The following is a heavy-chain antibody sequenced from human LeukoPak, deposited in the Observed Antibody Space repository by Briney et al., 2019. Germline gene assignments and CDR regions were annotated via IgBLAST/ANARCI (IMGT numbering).Heavy chain of an antibody. CDR1: GYTFTGYY. V-gene: IGHV1-2*04. CDR3: VRGRYYGSGSTKYYYGMDV. Sequence: GASVKVSCKASGYTFTGYYMHWVRQAPGQGLEWMGWINPNSGGTNYAQKFQGWVTMTRDTSISTAYMELSRLRSDDTAVYYCVRGRYYGSGSTKYYYGMDVWGQGTTVTVSS. D-gene: IGHD3-10*01. J-gene: IGHJ6*02. CDR2: INPNSGGT.